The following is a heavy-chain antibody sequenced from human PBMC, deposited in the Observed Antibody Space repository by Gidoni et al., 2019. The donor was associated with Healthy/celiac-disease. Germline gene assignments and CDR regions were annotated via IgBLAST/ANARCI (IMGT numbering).Heavy chain of an antibody. D-gene: IGHD3-10*01. CDR1: GFTFGNAW. J-gene: IGHJ4*02. CDR2: IKSKTDGGST. Sequence: EVQLVASGGGLVKPGGSRRLSCAASGFTFGNAWMSWVRSAPGNGLEWVGRIKSKTDGGSTDYAAPVKGRFTISRDDTKNTLYLQRNRLKTEDTAVYYGTTYPRTCRGVINDYWGQGTLVTVSS. CDR3: TTYPRTCRGVINDY. V-gene: IGHV3-15*01.